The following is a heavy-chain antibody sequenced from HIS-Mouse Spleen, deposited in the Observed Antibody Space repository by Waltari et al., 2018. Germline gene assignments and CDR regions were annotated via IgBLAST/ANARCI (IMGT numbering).Heavy chain of an antibody. J-gene: IGHJ2*01. Sequence: QLQLQESGPGLVKPSETLSLTCTVSGGSISSSSYYWGWIRQPPGKGLECIWSIYYSGSTYYHPALKSRVTISVDTSKNQFSLQLSAVTAADTAVYYCAREIPYSSSWYGWYFDLWGRGTLVTVSS. D-gene: IGHD6-13*01. CDR3: AREIPYSSSWYGWYFDL. CDR2: IYYSGST. CDR1: GGSISSSSYY. V-gene: IGHV4-39*07.